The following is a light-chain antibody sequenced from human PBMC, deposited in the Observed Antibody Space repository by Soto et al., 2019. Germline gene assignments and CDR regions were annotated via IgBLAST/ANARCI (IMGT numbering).Light chain of an antibody. Sequence: EIVLTNSPATLSSFPSDRVTLSCRASQYINTRLAWYQHRPGQAPRLLIYQTSLRAAGIPARFSASGSGTDFTLTISDVQPEDFALYYCHQRQSWPRTFGEGTKVDI. V-gene: IGKV3-11*01. CDR3: HQRQSWPRT. J-gene: IGKJ1*01. CDR1: QYINTR. CDR2: QTS.